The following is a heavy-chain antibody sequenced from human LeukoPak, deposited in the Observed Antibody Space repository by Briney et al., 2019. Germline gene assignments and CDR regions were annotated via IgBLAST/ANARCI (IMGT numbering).Heavy chain of an antibody. D-gene: IGHD3-3*01. CDR1: GASITNNW. Sequence: SETLSLTCAVSGASITNNWWSWVRQSPGKGLEWIGEIHQDGEPHYNTSLTSRVTLSLDSAQNQFSLKLTSVTAADTAVYYCARGLRITIFGVVTSDAFDIWGQGTMVTVS. CDR2: IHQDGEP. V-gene: IGHV4-4*02. CDR3: ARGLRITIFGVVTSDAFDI. J-gene: IGHJ3*02.